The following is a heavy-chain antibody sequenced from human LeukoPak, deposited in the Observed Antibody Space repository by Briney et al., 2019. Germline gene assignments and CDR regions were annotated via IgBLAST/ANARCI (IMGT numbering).Heavy chain of an antibody. J-gene: IGHJ4*02. CDR2: ISYDGSNK. CDR3: AKDSGGGY. Sequence: GGSLRLSCAASGFTFSSYGMHWVRQAPGKGLEWVAVISYDGSNKYYADSVKGRFTISRDNSKNTLYLQMNSLRAEDTAAYYCAKDSGGGYWGQGTLVTVSS. D-gene: IGHD2-15*01. CDR1: GFTFSSYG. V-gene: IGHV3-30*18.